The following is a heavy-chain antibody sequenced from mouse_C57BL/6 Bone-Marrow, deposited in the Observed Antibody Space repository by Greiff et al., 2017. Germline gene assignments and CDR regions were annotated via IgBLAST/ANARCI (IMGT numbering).Heavy chain of an antibody. CDR2: INPDSSTI. V-gene: IGHV4-1*01. CDR3: ARLGYLYYFDY. D-gene: IGHD3-1*01. CDR1: GVDFSRYW. Sequence: AASGVDFSRYWMSWVRRAPGKGLEWIGEINPDSSTINYAPSLKDKFIISRDNAKNTLYLQMSKVRSEDTALYYCARLGYLYYFDYWGQGTTLTVSS. J-gene: IGHJ2*01.